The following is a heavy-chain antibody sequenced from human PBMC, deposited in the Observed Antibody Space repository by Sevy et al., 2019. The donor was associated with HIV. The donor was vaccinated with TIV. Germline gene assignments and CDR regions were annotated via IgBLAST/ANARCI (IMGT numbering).Heavy chain of an antibody. CDR1: GYTFTSYD. J-gene: IGHJ6*02. CDR3: ARGAVLRFLAWTRGYYYGMDV. D-gene: IGHD3-3*01. Sequence: ASVKVSCKASGYTFTSYDINWVRQATGQGLAWMGWMNPNSGNTGYAQKFQGRVTMTRNTSISTAYMELSSLRSEDTAMYYCARGAVLRFLAWTRGYYYGMDVWGQGTTVTVSS. CDR2: MNPNSGNT. V-gene: IGHV1-8*01.